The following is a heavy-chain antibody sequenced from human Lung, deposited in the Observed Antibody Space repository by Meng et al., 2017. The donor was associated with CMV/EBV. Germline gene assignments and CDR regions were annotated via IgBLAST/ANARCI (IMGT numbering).Heavy chain of an antibody. CDR3: AKPRSGFVVVPAAIDS. D-gene: IGHD2-2*01. CDR1: GFPFSGHA. CDR2: MSYDGSKT. V-gene: IGHV3-30*04. J-gene: IGHJ4*02. Sequence: GGSLRLXCAASGFPFSGHAMHWVRQAPGKGLEWVALMSYDGSKTFYADFVKGRFTISRDNSRNTLHLQMSGLRTDDTAVYYCAKPRSGFVVVPAAIDSWGQGXLVTVSS.